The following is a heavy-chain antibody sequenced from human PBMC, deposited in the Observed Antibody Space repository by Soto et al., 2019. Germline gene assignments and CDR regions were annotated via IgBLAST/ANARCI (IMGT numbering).Heavy chain of an antibody. CDR3: ARSDWVPFDAFDI. D-gene: IGHD3-9*01. Sequence: GGSLRLSCAASGFTFSSYWMSWVRQAPGKGLEWVANIKQDGSEKYYVDSVKGRFTISRDNAKNSLYLQMNSLRAEDTAVYYCARSDWVPFDAFDIWGQGTMVTVSS. J-gene: IGHJ3*02. CDR1: GFTFSSYW. CDR2: IKQDGSEK. V-gene: IGHV3-7*01.